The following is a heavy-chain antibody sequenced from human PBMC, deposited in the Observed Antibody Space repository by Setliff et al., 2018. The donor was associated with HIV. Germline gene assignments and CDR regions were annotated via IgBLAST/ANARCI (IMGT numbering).Heavy chain of an antibody. Sequence: SETLSLTCTVSGGSISSYYWSWIRQPPGKGLEWIGYIYYSGSTNYNPSLKSRVTISVDTSKNQFSLNLSSVTAADTAVYYCARPSLGIGGGSMFNNWGQGTLVTVSS. J-gene: IGHJ4*02. D-gene: IGHD3-3*01. CDR2: IYYSGST. CDR3: ARPSLGIGGGSMFNN. V-gene: IGHV4-59*08. CDR1: GGSISSYY.